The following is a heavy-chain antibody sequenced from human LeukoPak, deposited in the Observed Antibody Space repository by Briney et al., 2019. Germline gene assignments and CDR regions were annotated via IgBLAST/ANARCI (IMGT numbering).Heavy chain of an antibody. CDR2: ISYDGSNK. V-gene: IGHV3-30*18. CDR1: GFTFSSYG. D-gene: IGHD6-13*01. J-gene: IGHJ4*02. CDR3: AKDLGYSSSRGFDC. Sequence: GSLRLSCAASGFTFSSYGMHWVRQAPGKGLEWVAVISYDGSNKYYADSVKGRFTISRDNSKNTLYLQMNSLRAEDTAVYYCAKDLGYSSSRGFDCWGQGTLVTVSS.